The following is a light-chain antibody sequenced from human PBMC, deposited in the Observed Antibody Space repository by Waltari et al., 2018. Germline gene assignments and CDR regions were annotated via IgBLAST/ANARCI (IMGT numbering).Light chain of an antibody. CDR3: QQYYSTPQT. CDR2: CAS. Sequence: DIMMTQSPDVLAVSLSERSTVNCKSSQNILSNSNNKNYLSWYQHKPGQPPKLLIYCASIRQSGVPDRFSGSVSGTDFTLTISSLQAEDVAVYFCQQYYSTPQTFGQGTKVEIK. V-gene: IGKV4-1*01. CDR1: QNILSNSNNKNY. J-gene: IGKJ1*01.